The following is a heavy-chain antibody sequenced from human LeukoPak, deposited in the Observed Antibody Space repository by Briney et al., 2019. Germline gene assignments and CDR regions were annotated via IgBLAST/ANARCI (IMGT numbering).Heavy chain of an antibody. Sequence: SGGSLRLSCAASGFTFSSYWMSWVRQAPGKGLEWVANIKQDGNEKYYVDSVKGRFTISRDNAKNSLYLQMNSLRAEDTAVYYCARASGSSTIPTKYWGQGALVTVSS. V-gene: IGHV3-7*03. D-gene: IGHD3-9*01. J-gene: IGHJ4*02. CDR1: GFTFSSYW. CDR3: ARASGSSTIPTKY. CDR2: IKQDGNEK.